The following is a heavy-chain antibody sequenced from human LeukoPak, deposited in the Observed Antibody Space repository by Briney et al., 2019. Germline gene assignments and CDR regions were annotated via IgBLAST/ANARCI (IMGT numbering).Heavy chain of an antibody. CDR1: GFTISNNY. CDR3: AREELLHNWFDP. D-gene: IGHD2-15*01. J-gene: IGHJ5*02. CDR2: IYDGGIT. V-gene: IGHV3-66*01. Sequence: GGSLRLSCAASGFTISNNYMNWVRQAPGKGPEWVSVIYDGGITYYADSVKGRFTISRDDSKNTLHLQMNSLRAEDTAVYYCAREELLHNWFDPWGQGTLVTVSS.